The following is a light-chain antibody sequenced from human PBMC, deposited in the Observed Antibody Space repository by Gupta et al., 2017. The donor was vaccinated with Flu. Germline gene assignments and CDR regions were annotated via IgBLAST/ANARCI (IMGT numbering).Light chain of an antibody. CDR2: AAS. J-gene: IGKJ1*01. CDR3: QQENNSPWT. Sequence: AIQMTQSPSSLSASVGDRVTITCRASQGIRNDLGWYQQKPGKAPNLLIYAASTLQSGVPSRFSGSGFGTDFTLTISSLQPEDFATYYCQQENNSPWTFGQGTKVEIK. V-gene: IGKV1-6*01. CDR1: QGIRND.